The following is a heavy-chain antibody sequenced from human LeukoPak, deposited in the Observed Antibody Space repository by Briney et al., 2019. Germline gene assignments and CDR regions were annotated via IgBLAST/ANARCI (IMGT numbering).Heavy chain of an antibody. CDR2: IYYSGST. CDR1: GGSISSGDYY. J-gene: IGHJ4*02. D-gene: IGHD6-19*01. V-gene: IGHV4-30-4*01. CDR3: ARVSNRYSSGWYMDY. Sequence: PSQTLSLTRTVSGGSISSGDYYWSWIRQPSGKGLEWIGYIYYSGSTYYNPSLKSRVTISVDTSKNQFSLKLSSVTAADTAVYYCARVSNRYSSGWYMDYWGQGTLVTVSS.